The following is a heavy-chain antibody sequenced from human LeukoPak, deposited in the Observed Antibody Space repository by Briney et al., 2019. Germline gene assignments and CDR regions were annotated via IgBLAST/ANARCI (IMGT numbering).Heavy chain of an antibody. CDR2: ISYDGSNK. D-gene: IGHD2-15*01. CDR3: AKGGLVGFS. J-gene: IGHJ4*02. V-gene: IGHV3-30*18. CDR1: GFTFSSYG. Sequence: SGGSLRLSCAAPGFTFSSYGMHWVRQAPGKGLEWVAVISYDGSNKYYADSVKGRFTISRDNSKNTLYLQMNSLRAEDTAVYYCAKGGLVGFSWGQGTLVTVSS.